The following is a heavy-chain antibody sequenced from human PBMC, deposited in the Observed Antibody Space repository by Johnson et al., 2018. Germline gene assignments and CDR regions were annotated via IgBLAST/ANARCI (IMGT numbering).Heavy chain of an antibody. J-gene: IGHJ6*03. CDR1: GFTFDDYA. V-gene: IGHV3-43D*03. CDR2: ISWDGGST. D-gene: IGHD5-18*01. Sequence: VQLVQSGGVVVQPGGSLRLSCAASGFTFDDYAMHWVRQAPGKGLEWVSLISWDGGSTYYADSVKGRFTISRDNSKNSLYLQMNSLRAEDTALYYCAKDNTAMEDYYYYMDVWGKGTTVTVSS. CDR3: AKDNTAMEDYYYYMDV.